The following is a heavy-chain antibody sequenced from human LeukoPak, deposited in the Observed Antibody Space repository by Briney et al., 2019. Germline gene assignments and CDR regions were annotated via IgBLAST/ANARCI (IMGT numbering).Heavy chain of an antibody. J-gene: IGHJ3*02. CDR2: ISAYNGNT. CDR1: GYTFTGYY. Sequence: ASVKVSCKASGYTFTGYYMHWVRQAPGQGLEWMGWISAYNGNTNYAQKLQGRVTMTTDTSTSTAYMELRSLRSDDTAVYYCARDQPNWPKGDAFDIWGQGTMVTVSS. V-gene: IGHV1-18*04. CDR3: ARDQPNWPKGDAFDI. D-gene: IGHD7-27*01.